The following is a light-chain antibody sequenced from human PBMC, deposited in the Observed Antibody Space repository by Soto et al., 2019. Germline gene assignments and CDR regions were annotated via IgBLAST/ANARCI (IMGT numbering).Light chain of an antibody. Sequence: IQLTPCPSPRFAXXGDXVSVTCRASQSISSWLAWYQQKPGKAPKLLIYDASSLESGVPSRFSGSGSGTEFTLTISSLQPDDFATYYCQQYNSYWTFGQGTKVDI. V-gene: IGKV1-5*01. CDR2: DAS. CDR3: QQYNSYWT. J-gene: IGKJ1*01. CDR1: QSISSW.